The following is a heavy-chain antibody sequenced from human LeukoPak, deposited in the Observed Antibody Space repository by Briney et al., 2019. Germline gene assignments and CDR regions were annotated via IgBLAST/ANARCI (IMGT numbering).Heavy chain of an antibody. CDR1: GASISSSNYY. D-gene: IGHD3-22*01. Sequence: SETLSLTCSVSGASISSSNYYWAWIRQPPGKGLEWIGSIYHSGRTYYNPSLKSRVTISVDTSKNQFSLKLSSVTAADTAVYYCARVSRSGYDSRGAFDIWGQGTMVTVSS. J-gene: IGHJ3*02. CDR2: IYHSGRT. CDR3: ARVSRSGYDSRGAFDI. V-gene: IGHV4-39*07.